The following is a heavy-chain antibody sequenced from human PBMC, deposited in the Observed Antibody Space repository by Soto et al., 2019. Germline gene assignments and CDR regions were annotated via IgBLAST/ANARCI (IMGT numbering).Heavy chain of an antibody. CDR2: ISAYNGNT. CDR3: AGWGGGLRRKDYYYYGMDV. CDR1: GYTFTSYG. Sequence: ASVKVSCKASGYTFTSYGISWVRQAPGQGLEWMGWISAYNGNTNYAQKLQGRVTMTTDTSTSTAYMELRSLRSDDTAVDYCAGWGGGLRRKDYYYYGMDVWGQGTTVTVSS. D-gene: IGHD5-12*01. V-gene: IGHV1-18*04. J-gene: IGHJ6*02.